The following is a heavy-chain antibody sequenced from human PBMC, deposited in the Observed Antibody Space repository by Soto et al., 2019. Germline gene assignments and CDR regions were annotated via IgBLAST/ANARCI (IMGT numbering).Heavy chain of an antibody. V-gene: IGHV5-51*01. Sequence: GESLMISCKCAGYSFTSYWIGGVRQMSGKSLEWVGIIYPVDSDTRYSQSHQGHVIISADNTSITAYLQWSSLKASDTAMYYCARRGVRLGYCSSTSCYAGYYYGMDVWGQGTTVTVSS. CDR1: GYSFTSYW. D-gene: IGHD2-2*01. CDR2: IYPVDSDT. J-gene: IGHJ6*02. CDR3: ARRGVRLGYCSSTSCYAGYYYGMDV.